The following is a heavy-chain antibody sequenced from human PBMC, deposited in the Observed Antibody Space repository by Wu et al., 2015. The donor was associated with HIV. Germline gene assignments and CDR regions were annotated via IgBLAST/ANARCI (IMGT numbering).Heavy chain of an antibody. CDR3: ARSIHGTYYYDSSGYYPMVHKHYYGVDV. D-gene: IGHD3-22*01. CDR2: MNPNSGNT. Sequence: QVQLVQSGAEVKKPGASVKVSCKASGYTFTSYDINWVRQATGQGLEWMGWMNPNSGNTGYAQKFQGRVTMTRNTSISTAYMELSSLKSEDTAVYYCARSIHGTYYYDSSGYYPMVHKHYYGVDVWAKGPRSPSP. J-gene: IGHJ6*02. CDR1: GYTFTSYD. V-gene: IGHV1-8*01.